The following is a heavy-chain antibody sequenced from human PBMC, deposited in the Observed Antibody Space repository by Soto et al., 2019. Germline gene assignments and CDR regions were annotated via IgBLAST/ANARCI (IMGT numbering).Heavy chain of an antibody. J-gene: IGHJ4*02. Sequence: SETLSLTCAVSGGSFSGYYWSWIRQPLGKGLEWIGEIGHGGGTIYNPSLETRVTIAEDSSKNQFSLKVNSVTAADTAVYYCARHGGHYFDYWGQGAPVTVS. V-gene: IGHV4-34*01. D-gene: IGHD3-16*01. CDR1: GGSFSGYY. CDR2: IGHGGGT. CDR3: ARHGGHYFDY.